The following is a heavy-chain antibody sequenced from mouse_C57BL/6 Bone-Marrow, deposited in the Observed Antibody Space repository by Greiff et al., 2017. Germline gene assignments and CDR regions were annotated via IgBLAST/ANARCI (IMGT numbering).Heavy chain of an antibody. V-gene: IGHV7-1*01. D-gene: IGHD1-1*01. CDR2: SRTKANDYTT. Sequence: EVTAVESGGGLVQSGRSLRLSCATSGFTFSDFYMEWVRQAPGKGLEWIAASRTKANDYTTEYSAAVKGRFIVSRDTSQSLLYLQMNALRAEDTAIYYCARDAITTEFYAMDYWGQGTSVTVSS. J-gene: IGHJ4*01. CDR1: GFTFSDFY. CDR3: ARDAITTEFYAMDY.